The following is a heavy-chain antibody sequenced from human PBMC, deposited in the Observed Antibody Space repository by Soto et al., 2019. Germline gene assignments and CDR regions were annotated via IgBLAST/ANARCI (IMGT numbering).Heavy chain of an antibody. CDR3: WRRKGDYYDSSGYHYYFDY. Sequence: QVQLVQSGAEVKKPGASVKVSCKASGYTFTGYYMHWVRQAPGQGLEWMGWINPNSGGTKSAQKFQGRVTMTRDTHISTACMELSRLRSDDTAVYYCWRRKGDYYDSSGYHYYFDYWGQGTLVTVSS. CDR2: INPNSGGT. CDR1: GYTFTGYY. D-gene: IGHD3-22*01. V-gene: IGHV1-2*02. J-gene: IGHJ4*02.